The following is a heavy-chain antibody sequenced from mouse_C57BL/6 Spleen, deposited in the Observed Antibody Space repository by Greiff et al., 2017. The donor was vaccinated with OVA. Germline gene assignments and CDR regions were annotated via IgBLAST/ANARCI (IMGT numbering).Heavy chain of an antibody. J-gene: IGHJ2*01. CDR1: GYSITSGYY. D-gene: IGHD1-1*01. V-gene: IGHV3-6*01. CDR2: ISYDGSN. CDR3: ARDHTVVANFDY. Sequence: EVKLMESGPGLVKPSQSLSLTCSITGYSITSGYYWNWIRQFPGNKLEWMGYISYDGSNNYNPSLKNRISITRDTSKNQFFLKLNSVTTEDTATYYCARDHTVVANFDYWGQGTTLTVSS.